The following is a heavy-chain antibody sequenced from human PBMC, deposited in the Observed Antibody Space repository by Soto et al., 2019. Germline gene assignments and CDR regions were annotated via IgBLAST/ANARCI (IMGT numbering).Heavy chain of an antibody. CDR2: IYYSVRT. D-gene: IGHD2-21*02. J-gene: IGHJ4*02. CDR3: ARKRTMVVTKAYFDY. Sequence: SETLSLTCVVSGESISGSSYYWVWIRQPPGKGLEWIGSIYYSVRTYYNPSFKRRVTISIDTSKNQFSLKLSSVTATDKAVYYCARKRTMVVTKAYFDYWGQGALVTVSS. CDR1: GESISGSSYY. V-gene: IGHV4-39*01.